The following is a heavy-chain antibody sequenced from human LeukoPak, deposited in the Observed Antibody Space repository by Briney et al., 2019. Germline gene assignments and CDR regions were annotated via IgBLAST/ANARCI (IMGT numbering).Heavy chain of an antibody. CDR1: GGSISSYY. CDR2: IYYSGST. Sequence: SETLSLTCTVSGGSISSYYWSWIRQPPGKGLEWIGYIYYSGSTNYNPSPKSRVTISVDTSKNQFSLKLSSVTAADTAVYYCARLHPYYYGSGSFNTEDYWGQGTLVTVSS. J-gene: IGHJ4*02. CDR3: ARLHPYYYGSGSFNTEDY. V-gene: IGHV4-59*01. D-gene: IGHD3-10*01.